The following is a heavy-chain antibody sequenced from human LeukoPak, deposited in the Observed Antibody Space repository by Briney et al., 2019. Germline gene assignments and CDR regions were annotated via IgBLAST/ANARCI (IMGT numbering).Heavy chain of an antibody. D-gene: IGHD5-12*01. Sequence: ASVKVSCKASGYTFTGYYMHWLRQPPGQGLEWMGWINPNSGGTNYAQKFQGRVTMTRDTSISTAYMELSRLRSDDTAVYYCARDGYPHPDAFDIWGQGTMVTVSS. CDR1: GYTFTGYY. J-gene: IGHJ3*02. CDR3: ARDGYPHPDAFDI. V-gene: IGHV1-2*02. CDR2: INPNSGGT.